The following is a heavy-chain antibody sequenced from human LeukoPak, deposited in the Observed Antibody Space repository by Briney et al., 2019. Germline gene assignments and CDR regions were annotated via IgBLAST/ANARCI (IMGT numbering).Heavy chain of an antibody. V-gene: IGHV4-59*01. CDR1: GGSISNYY. Sequence: SETLSLTCTVCGGSISNYYWNWIRQPPGKGLEWIGYIYYSGSTNYNPSLKSRVTISVDTSKKQFYLRLTSVSAADTAVYYCARGFDSKSTYFDYWGQGTLLTVSS. CDR3: ARGFDSKSTYFDY. CDR2: IYYSGST. D-gene: IGHD5-12*01. J-gene: IGHJ4*02.